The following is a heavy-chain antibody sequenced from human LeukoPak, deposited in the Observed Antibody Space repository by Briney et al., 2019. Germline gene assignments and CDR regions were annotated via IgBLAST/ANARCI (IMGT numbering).Heavy chain of an antibody. CDR3: ARAGIAAAGNRWFDP. D-gene: IGHD6-13*01. CDR2: IYYRGST. CDR1: GGSISSYY. V-gene: IGHV4-59*01. J-gene: IGHJ5*02. Sequence: SETLSLTCTVSGGSISSYYWSWIRQPPGKGLEWIGYIYYRGSTNYNPSLKSRVTISVDTSKNQFSLILTSVTAADTAVYYCARAGIAAAGNRWFDPWGQGTLVTVSS.